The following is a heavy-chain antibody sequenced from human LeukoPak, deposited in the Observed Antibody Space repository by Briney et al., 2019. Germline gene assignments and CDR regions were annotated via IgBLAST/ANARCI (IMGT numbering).Heavy chain of an antibody. J-gene: IGHJ4*02. V-gene: IGHV4-39*01. CDR3: ARRVDCSSTSCYRTPYFDY. CDR2: IYYSGST. CDR1: GGSISSSSYY. Sequence: SETLSLTCTVSGGSISSSSYYWGWIRQPPGKGLEWIGSIYYSGSTYYNPSLKSRVTISVDTSENQFSLKLSSVTAADTAVYYCARRVDCSSTSCYRTPYFDYWGQGTLVTVSS. D-gene: IGHD2-2*01.